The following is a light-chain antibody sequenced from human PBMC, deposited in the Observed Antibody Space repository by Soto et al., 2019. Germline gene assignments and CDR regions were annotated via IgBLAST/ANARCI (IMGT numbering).Light chain of an antibody. J-gene: IGKJ4*01. CDR1: QSIRTN. Sequence: EIMMTQSPATVSVSPGERATLSCRASQSIRTNVAWYQQKPGQALRLLIYDASTRDTGLSSRFSGSGSGTEFTLTISSLQSEDVAIYYCQQYNDWPPLTFGGGTRLEI. CDR2: DAS. V-gene: IGKV3-15*01. CDR3: QQYNDWPPLT.